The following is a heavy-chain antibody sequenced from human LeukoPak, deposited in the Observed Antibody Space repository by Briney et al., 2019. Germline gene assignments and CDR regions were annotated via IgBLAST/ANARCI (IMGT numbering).Heavy chain of an antibody. Sequence: ASVKVSCKASGGTFSSYAISWVRRAPGQGLEWMGRIIPILGIANYAQKFQGRVTMTRNTSISTAYMELSSLRSEDTAVYYCARVIYDFWSGYYPYGMDVWGQGTTVTVSS. V-gene: IGHV1-69*04. D-gene: IGHD3-3*01. J-gene: IGHJ6*02. CDR3: ARVIYDFWSGYYPYGMDV. CDR2: IIPILGIA. CDR1: GGTFSSYA.